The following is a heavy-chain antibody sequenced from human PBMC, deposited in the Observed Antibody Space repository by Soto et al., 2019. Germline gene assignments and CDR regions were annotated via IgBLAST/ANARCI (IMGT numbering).Heavy chain of an antibody. V-gene: IGHV3-23*01. CDR3: AKRIPLYDFWSGYAEDYFDY. Sequence: RLSCAVSGVTFSSYAMSCVRQAPGKGLEWVSAISGSGGSTYYADSVKGRFTISRDNSKNTLYLQMNSLRAEDTAVYYCAKRIPLYDFWSGYAEDYFDYWGQRTLVTVPS. CDR1: GVTFSSYA. J-gene: IGHJ4*02. CDR2: ISGSGGST. D-gene: IGHD3-3*01.